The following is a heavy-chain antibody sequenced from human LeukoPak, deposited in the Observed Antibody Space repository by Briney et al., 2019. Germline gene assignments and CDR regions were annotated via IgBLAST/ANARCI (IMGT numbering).Heavy chain of an antibody. V-gene: IGHV3-74*01. CDR1: GFILRGYW. CDR2: INTDGSRT. Sequence: GGSLRLSCAASGFILRGYWMNWVRQVPGKGLEWVSRINTDGSRTDYADSVKGRFALSRDNAEDTIYLQMNSLRVDDTAVYYCAWGYDYDYWGQGTLVTVSS. CDR3: AWGYDYDY. J-gene: IGHJ4*02. D-gene: IGHD3-16*01.